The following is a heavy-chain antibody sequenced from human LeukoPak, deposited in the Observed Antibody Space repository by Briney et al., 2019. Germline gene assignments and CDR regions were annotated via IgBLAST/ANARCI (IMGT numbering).Heavy chain of an antibody. Sequence: SETLSLTCIVSDGSISGSSSFWGWIRQPPGKGLEWIGHIYYSGSTYYNPSLKSRVTISVDTSKNQFSLNLSSVTAADTAVYYCARDSEINWGRNGMDVWGQGTTVTVSS. CDR1: DGSISGSSSF. CDR2: IYYSGST. CDR3: ARDSEINWGRNGMDV. V-gene: IGHV4-31*03. D-gene: IGHD7-27*01. J-gene: IGHJ6*02.